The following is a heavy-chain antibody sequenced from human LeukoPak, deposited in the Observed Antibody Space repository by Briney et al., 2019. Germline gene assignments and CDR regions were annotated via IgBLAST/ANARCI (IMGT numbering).Heavy chain of an antibody. V-gene: IGHV3-23*01. CDR2: ISGRGDST. CDR3: AKDLRYYYDSSGYYLPYFDF. Sequence: GGSLRLSCAASGFTFSSCAMSWVRQAPGKGLEWVSAISGRGDSTYYADSVKGRFTISRDNSKNTLYLQMNSLRAEDTVVYYCAKDLRYYYDSSGYYLPYFDFWGQGTLVTVSS. CDR1: GFTFSSCA. J-gene: IGHJ4*02. D-gene: IGHD3-22*01.